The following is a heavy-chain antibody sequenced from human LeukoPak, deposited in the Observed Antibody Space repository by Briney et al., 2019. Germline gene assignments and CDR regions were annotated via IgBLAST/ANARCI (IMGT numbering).Heavy chain of an antibody. Sequence: GGSLRLSCAASGFNFSTYAMQWVRQAPGKGLEWVAVIWYDGSNKYYADSVKGRFTISRDNSKNTLYLQMNSLRGEDTAVYYCARDRVRSSYYFDYWGQGTLVTVSS. CDR1: GFNFSTYA. CDR2: IWYDGSNK. CDR3: ARDRVRSSYYFDY. J-gene: IGHJ4*02. D-gene: IGHD3-10*01. V-gene: IGHV3-33*01.